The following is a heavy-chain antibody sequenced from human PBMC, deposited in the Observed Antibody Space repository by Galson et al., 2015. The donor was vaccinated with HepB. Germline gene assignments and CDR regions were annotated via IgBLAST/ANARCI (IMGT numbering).Heavy chain of an antibody. CDR2: INGGNGFT. CDR1: GYAFNNYI. Sequence: SVKVSCKASGYAFNNYIMHWVRQAPGQSFEWMGWINGGNGFTKYSQTFQGRVTVTRDTSATTVYMELTSLRSEDTAVYYCARDLVGSTDEFDYWGQGTLVTVSS. D-gene: IGHD1-26*01. CDR3: ARDLVGSTDEFDY. V-gene: IGHV1-3*01. J-gene: IGHJ4*02.